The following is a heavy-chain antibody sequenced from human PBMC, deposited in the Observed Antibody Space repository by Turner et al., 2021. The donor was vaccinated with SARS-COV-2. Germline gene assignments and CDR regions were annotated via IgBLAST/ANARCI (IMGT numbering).Heavy chain of an antibody. CDR2: TYYSGSA. J-gene: IGHJ4*02. CDR3: ARDASRSPPDY. CDR1: GDAIRDTPYF. V-gene: IGHV4-31*03. Sequence: HVHLPESGPGLVRPSETLSLTCSVTGDAIRDTPYFWSWIRQQPGKALEWVGYTYYSGSAKYKSSLKSRASISVDTSKNVISLNLRSVTAADTAVYYCARDASRSPPDYWGQGTLVIVSS.